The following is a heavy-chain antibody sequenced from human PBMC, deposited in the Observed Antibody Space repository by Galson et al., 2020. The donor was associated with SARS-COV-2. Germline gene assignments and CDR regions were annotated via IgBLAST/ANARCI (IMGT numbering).Heavy chain of an antibody. CDR1: GGSISSSNYY. CDR2: IYYTESN. Sequence: SETLSLTCTVSGGSISSSNYYWGWVRQPPGEGLEWIGSIYYTESNYYNPSLTSRVTMSVDTSRNQFSLKLSSVTAADTAVYYCARQILTGYYSFYYFDFWGQGTLVTCSS. CDR3: ARQILTGYYSFYYFDF. V-gene: IGHV4-39*01. D-gene: IGHD3-9*01. J-gene: IGHJ4*02.